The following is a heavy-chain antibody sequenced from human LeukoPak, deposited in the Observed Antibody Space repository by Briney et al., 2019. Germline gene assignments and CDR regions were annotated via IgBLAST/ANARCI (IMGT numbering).Heavy chain of an antibody. CDR1: GGSVSSGSYY. Sequence: SETLSLTCAVSGGSVSSGSYYWSWIRQPPGKGLEWIGYIYYSGSTNYNPSLKSRVTISVDTSKNQFSLKLSSVTAADTAVYYCARDPSGYFDYWGQGTLVTVSS. J-gene: IGHJ4*02. CDR2: IYYSGST. CDR3: ARDPSGYFDY. V-gene: IGHV4-61*01. D-gene: IGHD3-3*01.